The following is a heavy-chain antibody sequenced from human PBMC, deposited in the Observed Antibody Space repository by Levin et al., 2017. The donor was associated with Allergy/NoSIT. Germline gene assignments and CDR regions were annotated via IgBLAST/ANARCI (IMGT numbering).Heavy chain of an antibody. D-gene: IGHD1-1*01. CDR3: GRTRSIGGTDL. CDR1: GGSIHSADYH. J-gene: IGHJ5*02. V-gene: IGHV4-30-4*01. CDR2: IYHLGGT. Sequence: SQTLSLPCSVSGGSIHSADYHWSWIRQPPGKGLEYIGSIYHLGGTLYSPSLKSRLTMSLDTSKNQFSLQLRSVTAADTAVYYCGRTRSIGGTDLWGQGTLVSVSS.